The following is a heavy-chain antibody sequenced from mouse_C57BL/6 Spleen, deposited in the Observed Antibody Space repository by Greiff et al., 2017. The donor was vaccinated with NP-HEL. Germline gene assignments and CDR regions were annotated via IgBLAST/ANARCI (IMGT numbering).Heavy chain of an antibody. D-gene: IGHD1-1*01. CDR3: ARDTTVVAPYWYFDV. CDR2: INPSNGGT. V-gene: IGHV1-53*01. Sequence: VQLQQPGTELVKPGASVKLSCKASGYTFTSYWMHWVKQRPGQGLEWIGNINPSNGGTNYNEKFKSKATLTVDKSSSTAYMQLSSLTSEDSAVYYCARDTTVVAPYWYFDVWGTGTTVTVSS. J-gene: IGHJ1*03. CDR1: GYTFTSYW.